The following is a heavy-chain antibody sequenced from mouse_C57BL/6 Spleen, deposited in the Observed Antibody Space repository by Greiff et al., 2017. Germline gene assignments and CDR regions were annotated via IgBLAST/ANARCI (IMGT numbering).Heavy chain of an antibody. V-gene: IGHV1-82*01. Sequence: VQVVESGPELVKPGASVKISCKASGYAFSSSWMNWVKQRPGKGLEWIGRIYPGDGDTNYNGKFKGKATLTADKSSSTAYMQLSSLTSEDSAVYFCAREDYYGYYFDYWGQGTTLTVSS. D-gene: IGHD1-2*01. CDR3: AREDYYGYYFDY. J-gene: IGHJ2*01. CDR2: IYPGDGDT. CDR1: GYAFSSSW.